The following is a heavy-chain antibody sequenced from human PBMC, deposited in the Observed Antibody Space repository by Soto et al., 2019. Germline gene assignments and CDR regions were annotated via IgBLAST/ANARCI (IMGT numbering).Heavy chain of an antibody. CDR3: AKHIVVVTAPASGAFDI. CDR2: IYYSGST. V-gene: IGHV4-61*01. CDR1: GGSITNGNYY. Sequence: SETLSLTCTVSGGSITNGNYYWSWIRQRPGKGLEWIGYIYYSGSTNYNPSLKSRVTISVDTSKNQFSLKLSSVTAADTAVYYCAKHIVVVTAPASGAFDIWAQGTMVT. J-gene: IGHJ3*02. D-gene: IGHD2-21*02.